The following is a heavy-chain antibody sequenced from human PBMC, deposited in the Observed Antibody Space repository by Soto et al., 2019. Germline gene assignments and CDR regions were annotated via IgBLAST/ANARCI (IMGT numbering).Heavy chain of an antibody. CDR1: GGSISSGGYY. CDR2: IYYSGST. D-gene: IGHD6-13*01. CDR3: ASGASVGIAAAPIFDY. J-gene: IGHJ4*02. V-gene: IGHV4-31*03. Sequence: QVQLQESGPGLVKPSQTLSLTCTVSGGSISSGGYYWSWIRQHPGKGLEWIGYIYYSGSTYYNPSLKSRVTISVDTSKNQFSLKLSSVTAADTAVYYRASGASVGIAAAPIFDYWGQGTLVTVSS.